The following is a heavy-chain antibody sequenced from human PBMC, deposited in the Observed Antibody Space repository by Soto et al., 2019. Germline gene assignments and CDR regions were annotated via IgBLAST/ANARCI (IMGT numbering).Heavy chain of an antibody. Sequence: PSETLSLTCTVSGGSIRSYYWNWIRQPAGKGLEWLGRIFTTGTTNYSPSLKSRVSMSVDTSRNQFSLELRSVTAADTAVYYCARDRRADYDFWSGSLDYWGQGTLVTVSS. D-gene: IGHD3-3*01. J-gene: IGHJ4*02. V-gene: IGHV4-4*07. CDR3: ARDRRADYDFWSGSLDY. CDR1: GGSIRSYY. CDR2: IFTTGTT.